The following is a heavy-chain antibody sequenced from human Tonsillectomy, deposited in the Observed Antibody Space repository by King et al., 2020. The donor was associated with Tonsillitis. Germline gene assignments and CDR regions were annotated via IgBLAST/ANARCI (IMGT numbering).Heavy chain of an antibody. J-gene: IGHJ4*02. CDR3: ARDLRLEPNY. D-gene: IGHD1-1*01. Sequence: VQLVESGGGLVQPGGSLRLSCAAYGFTFSSYEMNWVRQAPGKGLEWVSYISSSGSTIYYADSGKGRCTISRDNAKNSLYLQMNSLGAEDTAVYYCARDLRLEPNYWGQGTLDTVSS. V-gene: IGHV3-48*03. CDR1: GFTFSSYE. CDR2: ISSSGSTI.